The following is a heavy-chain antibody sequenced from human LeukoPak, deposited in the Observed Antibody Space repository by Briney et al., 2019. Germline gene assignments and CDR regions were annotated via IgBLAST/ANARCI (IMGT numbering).Heavy chain of an antibody. D-gene: IGHD3-3*01. J-gene: IGHJ4*02. Sequence: PGGSLRLSCAASGFTFDDYAMHWVRQAPGKGLEWVSGISWNSGSIGYADSVKGRFTISRDNAKNSLYLQMNSLRAEDTAVYYCAELRYDFWSGYYRHQTFDYWGQGTLVTVSS. CDR3: AELRYDFWSGYYRHQTFDY. CDR1: GFTFDDYA. CDR2: ISWNSGSI. V-gene: IGHV3-9*01.